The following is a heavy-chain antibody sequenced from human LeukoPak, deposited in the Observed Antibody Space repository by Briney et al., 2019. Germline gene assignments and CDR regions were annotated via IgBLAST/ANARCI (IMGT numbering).Heavy chain of an antibody. Sequence: GSLRLSCAASGFTFSSYWMSWVRQAPGKGLEWVANIKQDGSEKYYVDSVKGRFTISRDNAKNSLSLQMNSLRAEDTAVYYCARYSSGPYYFDYWGQGTLVTVSS. CDR3: ARYSSGPYYFDY. J-gene: IGHJ4*02. V-gene: IGHV3-7*01. D-gene: IGHD3-22*01. CDR1: GFTFSSYW. CDR2: IKQDGSEK.